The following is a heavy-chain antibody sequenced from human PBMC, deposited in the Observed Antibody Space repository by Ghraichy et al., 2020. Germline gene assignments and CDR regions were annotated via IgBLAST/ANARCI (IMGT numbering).Heavy chain of an antibody. CDR3: ARRSLAVAGSDY. Sequence: SETLSLTCTVSGGSIISSCYYWVWIRQPPGKELEWIGSIYYSGSTYYNPSLQSRVTISVDTSKNQFYLKLSSVTAADTAVYYCARRSLAVAGSDYWGQGTLVTVSS. CDR1: GGSIISSCYY. J-gene: IGHJ4*02. V-gene: IGHV4-39*01. CDR2: IYYSGST. D-gene: IGHD6-19*01.